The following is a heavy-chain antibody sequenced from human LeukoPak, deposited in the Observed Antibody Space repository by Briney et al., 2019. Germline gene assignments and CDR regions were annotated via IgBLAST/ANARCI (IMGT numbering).Heavy chain of an antibody. CDR2: IKQDGSEK. D-gene: IGHD1-26*01. CDR3: AREAGATNL. CDR1: GFTFSSYW. J-gene: IGHJ5*02. V-gene: IGHV3-7*01. Sequence: GGSLRLSCAASGFTFSSYWMSWVRQAPEKGLEWVADIKQDGSEKYYVDSVKGRFTISRDNAKNLLYLQMNSLRVEETAVYYCAREAGATNLWGQGTLVTVSS.